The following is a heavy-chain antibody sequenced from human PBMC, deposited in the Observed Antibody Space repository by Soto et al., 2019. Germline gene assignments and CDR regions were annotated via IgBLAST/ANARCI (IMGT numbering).Heavy chain of an antibody. V-gene: IGHV5-51*01. CDR1: RYSFTSYW. Sequence: XXSLKISCKGSRYSFTSYWISWVRQMPGKGMEWIGXLYPGXYATTYRPSFXXQVTISAXXSIRHAYLQWSSPKASDNAMYYCARQSSDEPAFWGQGTLVTVYS. D-gene: IGHD3-10*01. J-gene: IGHJ1*01. CDR3: ARQSSDEPAF. CDR2: LYPGXYAT.